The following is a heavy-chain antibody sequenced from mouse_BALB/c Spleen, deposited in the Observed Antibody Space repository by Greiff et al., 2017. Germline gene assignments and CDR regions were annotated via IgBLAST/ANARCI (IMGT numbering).Heavy chain of an antibody. CDR2: IYPGGGYT. CDR3: ARTPWYYGSSYYFDY. J-gene: IGHJ2*01. CDR1: GYTFTNYW. V-gene: IGHV1-63*02. D-gene: IGHD1-1*01. Sequence: VQLQQSGAELVRPGTSVKISCKASGYTFTNYWLGWVKQRPGHGLEWIGDIYPGGGYTNYNEKFKGKATLTADTSSSTAYMQLSSLTSEDSAVHFCARTPWYYGSSYYFDYWGQGTTLTVSS.